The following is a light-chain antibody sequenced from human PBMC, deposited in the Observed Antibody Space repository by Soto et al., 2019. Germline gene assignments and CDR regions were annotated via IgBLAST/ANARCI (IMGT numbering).Light chain of an antibody. V-gene: IGKV1-39*01. J-gene: IGKJ2*01. CDR3: QQSFITPPTT. Sequence: DVQMTQSPSSLSASVGDRVTITCRASQSVNNYLNWYQQKPGRAPNLLIYSASTLQSGVPSRFSGSGSGTAFTLTISSHQLEDFATYYCQQSFITPPTTFGQGTKVEIK. CDR1: QSVNNY. CDR2: SAS.